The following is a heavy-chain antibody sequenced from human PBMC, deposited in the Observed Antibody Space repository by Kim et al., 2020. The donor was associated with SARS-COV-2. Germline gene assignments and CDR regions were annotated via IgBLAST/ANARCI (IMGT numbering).Heavy chain of an antibody. V-gene: IGHV3-15*01. D-gene: IGHD2-2*01. CDR1: GFPFSNAW. J-gene: IGHJ4*02. Sequence: GGSLRLSCAVSGFPFSNAWMNWVRQAPGKGLEWVGRIKSKTDGGTADVAAPVKGRFAISRDDSKNTLYLLMNSPTSDDSSVYYCTTVSMHWGQGTLVTFS. CDR3: TTVSMH. CDR2: IKSKTDGGTA.